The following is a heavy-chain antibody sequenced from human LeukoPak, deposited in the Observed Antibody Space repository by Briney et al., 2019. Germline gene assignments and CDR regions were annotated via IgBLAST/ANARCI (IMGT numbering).Heavy chain of an antibody. D-gene: IGHD6-13*01. V-gene: IGHV1-24*01. CDR1: GYTLTELS. CDR3: ATDDSPGGYLDYYHYGMDV. J-gene: IGHJ6*02. Sequence: ASVNVSCKVSGYTLTELSMHWVRQAPGKGLEWMGGFDPEDGETIYAQRFQGRVTMTEDTSTDTAYMELSSLRSEDTAVYYCATDDSPGGYLDYYHYGMDVWGQGTTVTVSS. CDR2: FDPEDGET.